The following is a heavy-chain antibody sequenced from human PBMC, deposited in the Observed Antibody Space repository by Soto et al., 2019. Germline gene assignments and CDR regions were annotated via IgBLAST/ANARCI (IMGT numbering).Heavy chain of an antibody. J-gene: IGHJ5*02. D-gene: IGHD6-13*01. CDR2: IYHMGST. Sequence: SETLSLTCNVSGDSISSSNWWSWVRQPPGKGLEWIGEIYHMGSTNYNPSLKSRVTISVDKSKNQFSLKLSSVTAADTAVYYCARRERAAGTDWWFDPWGQGTLVTVSS. CDR3: ARRERAAGTDWWFDP. V-gene: IGHV4-4*02. CDR1: GDSISSSNW.